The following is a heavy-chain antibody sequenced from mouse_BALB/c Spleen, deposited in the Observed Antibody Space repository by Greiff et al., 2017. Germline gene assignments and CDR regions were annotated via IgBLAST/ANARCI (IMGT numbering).Heavy chain of an antibody. Sequence: EVQLQQSGAELVRPGASVKLSCTASGFNIKDYYMHWVKQRPEQGLEWIGWIDPENGDTEYAPKFQGKATMTADTSSNTAYLQLSSLTSEDTAVYYCNAPGNYEGYFDYWGQGTTLTVSS. D-gene: IGHD2-1*01. J-gene: IGHJ2*01. CDR1: GFNIKDYY. CDR2: IDPENGDT. V-gene: IGHV14-4*02. CDR3: NAPGNYEGYFDY.